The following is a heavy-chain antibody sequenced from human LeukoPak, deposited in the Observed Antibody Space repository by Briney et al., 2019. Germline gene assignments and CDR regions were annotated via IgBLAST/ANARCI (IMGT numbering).Heavy chain of an antibody. CDR3: ARGGADFASGSYYNPLGY. J-gene: IGHJ4*02. CDR2: IIPIFDAP. V-gene: IGHV1-69*13. D-gene: IGHD3-10*01. Sequence: SVKVSCKASGYTFTDYFIHWIRQAPGQGLEWMGGIIPIFDAPLYAQRFQDRVTITADDSTTTAYMELTSLRSEDTAVYYCARGGADFASGSYYNPLGYWGQGTLITVSS. CDR1: GYTFTDYF.